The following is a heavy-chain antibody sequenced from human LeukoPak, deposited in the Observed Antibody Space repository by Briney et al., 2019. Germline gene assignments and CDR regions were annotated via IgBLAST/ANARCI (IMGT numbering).Heavy chain of an antibody. CDR3: ARSYYDFWSGYPNWFDP. CDR2: IYYSGST. D-gene: IGHD3-3*01. V-gene: IGHV4-59*01. CDR1: GGSISSYY. Sequence: SETLSLTCTVSGGSISSYYWSWIRQPPGKGLEWMGYIYYSGSTNYNPSLKSRVTISVDTSKNQFSLKLSSVTAADTAVYYCARSYYDFWSGYPNWFDPWGQGTLVTVSS. J-gene: IGHJ5*02.